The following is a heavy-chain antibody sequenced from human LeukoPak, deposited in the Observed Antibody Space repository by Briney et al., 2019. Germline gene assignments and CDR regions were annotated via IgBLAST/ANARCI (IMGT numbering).Heavy chain of an antibody. CDR2: ISSSSSYI. CDR1: GFPFSSYS. D-gene: IGHD2-15*01. J-gene: IGHJ4*02. CDR3: ARDSDVHCSGGSCTNFDY. Sequence: GGSLRLPCVVSGFPFSSYSMHWVRQAPGKGLEWVSSISSSSSYICYADSVKGRFTISRDNARKSLYLQMNSLRAEDAAIYYCARDSDVHCSGGSCTNFDYWGQGTLVTVSS. V-gene: IGHV3-21*01.